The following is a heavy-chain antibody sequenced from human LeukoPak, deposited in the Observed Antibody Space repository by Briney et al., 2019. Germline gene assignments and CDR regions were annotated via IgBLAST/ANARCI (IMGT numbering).Heavy chain of an antibody. CDR3: ARGRYNWNPFYFYMDV. CDR2: IFAYNGNT. J-gene: IGHJ6*03. D-gene: IGHD1-1*01. CDR1: GYTFKNYG. Sequence: GASVKVSCKASGYTFKNYGISWVRQAPGQGLEWLGWIFAYNGNTNYAQNFQGRVTMTTDTSTSTAYMELRSLKSDDTALYYCARGRYNWNPFYFYMDVWGRGTTVTVSS. V-gene: IGHV1-18*01.